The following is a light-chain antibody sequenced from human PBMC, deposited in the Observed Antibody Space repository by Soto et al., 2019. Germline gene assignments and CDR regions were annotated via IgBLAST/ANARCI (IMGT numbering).Light chain of an antibody. CDR2: GAS. J-gene: IGKJ5*01. CDR3: QHFRA. CDR1: QSVSSSY. V-gene: IGKV3-20*01. Sequence: VVFAQAPFTLSLSPGERATLSCRASQSVSSSYVAWYQQKRGQAPRLLMYGASSRATGIPDRFSGSGSGTDFTLTISRLEPEEFVLYYCQHFRAFGQGTRLEIK.